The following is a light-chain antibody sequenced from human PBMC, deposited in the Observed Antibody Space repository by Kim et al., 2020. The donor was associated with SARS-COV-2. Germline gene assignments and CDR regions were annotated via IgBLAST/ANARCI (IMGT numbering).Light chain of an antibody. V-gene: IGLV4-69*01. J-gene: IGLJ3*02. Sequence: QLVLTQSPSASASLGDSVKLTCTLSTGHNSYAIAWHQQQPEKGPRFLIRVNSDGSHNKGDGIPDRFSGSSSGAERYLTISSLQSEDEADYYCQTWGTGRVFGGGTKLTVL. CDR1: TGHNSYA. CDR3: QTWGTGRV. CDR2: VNSDGSH.